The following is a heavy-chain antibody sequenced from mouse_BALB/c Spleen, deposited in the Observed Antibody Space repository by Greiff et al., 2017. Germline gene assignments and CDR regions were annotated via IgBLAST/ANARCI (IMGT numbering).Heavy chain of an antibody. CDR3: ARVHYLLDYAMDY. Sequence: LQESGAELVKPGASVKLSCTASGFNIKDTYMHWVKQRPEQGLEWIGRIDPANGNTKYDPKFQGKATITADTSSNTAYLQLSSLTSEDTAVYYCARVHYLLDYAMDYWGQGTSVTVSS. CDR1: GFNIKDTY. D-gene: IGHD1-2*01. V-gene: IGHV14-3*02. J-gene: IGHJ4*01. CDR2: IDPANGNT.